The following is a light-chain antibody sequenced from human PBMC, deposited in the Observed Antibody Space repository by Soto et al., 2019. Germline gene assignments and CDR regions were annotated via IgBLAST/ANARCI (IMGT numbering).Light chain of an antibody. Sequence: QSVLTKAPSVSAAPGQKVSISCSGSSSNIGNNYLSWYQQLPGTAPKLLIYDNNKRPSGIPDRFSGSKSGTSATLGITGLQTGDEADYYCGTWDSSLSAPVVFGGGTKVTVL. J-gene: IGLJ2*01. CDR3: GTWDSSLSAPVV. CDR1: SSNIGNNY. CDR2: DNN. V-gene: IGLV1-51*01.